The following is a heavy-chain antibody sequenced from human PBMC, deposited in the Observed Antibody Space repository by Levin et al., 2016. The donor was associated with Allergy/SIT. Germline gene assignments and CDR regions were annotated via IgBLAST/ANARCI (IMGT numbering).Heavy chain of an antibody. D-gene: IGHD6-13*01. CDR1: GFTFDDYA. J-gene: IGHJ4*02. V-gene: IGHV3-9*01. CDR3: AKSSMRYFDY. CDR2: ISWNSGGI. Sequence: SLKISCAASGFTFDDYAMHWVRQAPGKGLEWVSGISWNSGGIGYADSVKGRFTISRDNAKNSLYLQMNSLRAEDTALYYCAKSSMRYFDYWGQGTLVTVSS.